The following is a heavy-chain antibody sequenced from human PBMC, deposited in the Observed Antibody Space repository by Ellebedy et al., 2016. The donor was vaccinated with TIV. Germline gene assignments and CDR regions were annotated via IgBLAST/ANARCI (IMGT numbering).Heavy chain of an antibody. CDR3: AKSPGGSLLRLGELSFK. J-gene: IGHJ4*02. CDR2: LYGSGRGI. Sequence: GESLKISCTASGFTFSSFAMGWVRQTPGKGLEWVSGLYGSGRGISYSDSVKGRFTISRDNSKNTLYLQMNSLRAEDTAVYYCAKSPGGSLLRLGELSFKWGQGTLVTVSS. CDR1: GFTFSSFA. D-gene: IGHD3-16*02. V-gene: IGHV3-23*01.